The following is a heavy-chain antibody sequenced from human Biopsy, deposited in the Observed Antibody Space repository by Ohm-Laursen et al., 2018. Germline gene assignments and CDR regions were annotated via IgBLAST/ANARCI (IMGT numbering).Heavy chain of an antibody. CDR2: IYYSGST. J-gene: IGHJ6*02. V-gene: IGHV4-59*01. Sequence: PPGTLSLTCTVSGGSISSDYWSWIRQTPGKGLEWIGYIYYSGSTNYNPSLKSRVTISVDTSKNQFSLRLSSVTAADTAVYYCARATNSTGWPYYYFYGTDVWGQGTTVTVSS. CDR3: ARATNSTGWPYYYFYGTDV. CDR1: GGSISSDY. D-gene: IGHD2/OR15-2a*01.